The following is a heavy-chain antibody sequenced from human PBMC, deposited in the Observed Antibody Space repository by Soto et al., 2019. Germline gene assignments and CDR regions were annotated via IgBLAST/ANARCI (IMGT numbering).Heavy chain of an antibody. D-gene: IGHD3-9*01. CDR2: ISSSGSTI. CDR3: ARDYYDILTGYHDAFDI. V-gene: IGHV3-48*03. CDR1: GFTFSSYE. J-gene: IGHJ3*02. Sequence: GGSLILSCAASGFTFSSYEMNWVRQAPGKGLEWVSYISSSGSTIYYADSVKGRFTISRDNAKNSLYLQMNSLRAEDTAVYYCARDYYDILTGYHDAFDIWGQGTMVTVSS.